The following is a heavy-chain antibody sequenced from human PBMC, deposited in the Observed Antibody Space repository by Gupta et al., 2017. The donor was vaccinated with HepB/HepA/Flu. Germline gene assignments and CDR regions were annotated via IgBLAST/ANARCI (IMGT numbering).Heavy chain of an antibody. V-gene: IGHV6-1*01. J-gene: IGHJ3*01. CDR2: AYYRSKWYN. Sequence: QVHLQQSGPGLVKPSQTLSLTCAISGASVSRNSAAWHWIRQSPSRGLEWLGRAYYRSKWYNDYAVSVKSRITINPDTSKNQFSLQLNSVTPEDTAVYFCARNGARCSSSSCFSWGQGTMVTVSS. CDR1: GASVSRNSAA. CDR3: ARNGARCSSSSCFS. D-gene: IGHD2-2*01.